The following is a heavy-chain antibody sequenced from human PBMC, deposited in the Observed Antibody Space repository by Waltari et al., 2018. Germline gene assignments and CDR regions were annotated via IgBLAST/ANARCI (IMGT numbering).Heavy chain of an antibody. CDR1: GGSISRYS. V-gene: IGHV4-59*01. CDR2: IYYSGST. J-gene: IGHJ3*02. D-gene: IGHD1-26*01. CDR3: ARGSGLNADAFDI. Sequence: QVQLQESGPGLVKPSESLSLTCTVPGGSISRYSWSSIRQPPGKGLEWIGYIYYSGSTNYNPSLKSRVTISVDTSKNQFSLKLSSVTAADTAVYYCARGSGLNADAFDIWGKGTMVTVSA.